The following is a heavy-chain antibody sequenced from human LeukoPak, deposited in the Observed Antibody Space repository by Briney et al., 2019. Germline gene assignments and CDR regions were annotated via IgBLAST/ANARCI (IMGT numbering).Heavy chain of an antibody. J-gene: IGHJ4*02. Sequence: ASVKVSCKASGYTFTSYGISWVRQAPGQGLQWMGWISANNGDTSYSQKLQGRVTMTTDTSTNTAYMELRSLTSDDTAVYYCARDPPGLTLGSPGDYWGQGTLVIVSS. CDR1: GYTFTSYG. V-gene: IGHV1-18*01. CDR2: ISANNGDT. CDR3: ARDPPGLTLGSPGDY. D-gene: IGHD3-16*01.